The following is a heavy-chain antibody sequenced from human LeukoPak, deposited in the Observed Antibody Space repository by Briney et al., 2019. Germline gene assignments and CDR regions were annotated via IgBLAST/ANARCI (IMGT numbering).Heavy chain of an antibody. J-gene: IGHJ3*02. Sequence: SETLSLTCTVSGGSISSYYWSWIRQPPGKGLEWIGYIYYSGSTDYNPSLKSRVTISVDTSKNQFSLKLSSVTAADTAVYYGARAPRPEMIVSVISAFDIWGQGTMVTVSS. CDR3: ARAPRPEMIVSVISAFDI. V-gene: IGHV4-59*01. CDR1: GGSISSYY. CDR2: IYYSGST. D-gene: IGHD3-22*01.